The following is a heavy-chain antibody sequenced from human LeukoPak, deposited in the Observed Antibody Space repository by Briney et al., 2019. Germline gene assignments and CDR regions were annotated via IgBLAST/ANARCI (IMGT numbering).Heavy chain of an antibody. J-gene: IGHJ5*02. Sequence: ASVKVSCKASGYTFTGYYMHWVRQAPGQGLEWMGWINPNSGGTNYAQKFQGRVTTTRDTSISTAYMELSRLRSDDTAVYYCARDPPKTLYSSSWGFDPWGQGTLVTVSS. V-gene: IGHV1-2*02. CDR2: INPNSGGT. CDR3: ARDPPKTLYSSSWGFDP. CDR1: GYTFTGYY. D-gene: IGHD6-13*01.